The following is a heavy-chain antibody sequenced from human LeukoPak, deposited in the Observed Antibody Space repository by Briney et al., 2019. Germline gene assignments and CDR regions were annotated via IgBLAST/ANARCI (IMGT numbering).Heavy chain of an antibody. V-gene: IGHV3-23*01. CDR1: GFTFSSYA. CDR3: ARSVGGFFDY. Sequence: GGSLRLPCAASGFTFSSYAMYWVRQAPGKGLEWVSAITGGGDTTYYADYVKGRFTISRDNSKNTPSLQMNSLRVEDTAVYYCARSVGGFFDYWGQGTLVTVSS. CDR2: ITGGGDTT. J-gene: IGHJ4*02.